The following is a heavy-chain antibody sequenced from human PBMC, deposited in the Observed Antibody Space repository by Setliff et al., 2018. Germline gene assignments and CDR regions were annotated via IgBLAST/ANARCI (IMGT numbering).Heavy chain of an antibody. Sequence: YYWGWIRQPPGKGLEWVAYISRGATTTYYTDSVKGRFTISRDDGKNSLYLQMNSLRAEDTAVYYCSTKGVPGTGGQGTRVTVSS. D-gene: IGHD1-1*01. CDR2: ISRGATTT. CDR1: YY. CDR3: STKGVPGT. J-gene: IGHJ4*02. V-gene: IGHV3-11*01.